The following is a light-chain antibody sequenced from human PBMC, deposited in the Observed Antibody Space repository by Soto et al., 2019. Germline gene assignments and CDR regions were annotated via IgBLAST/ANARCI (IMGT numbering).Light chain of an antibody. J-gene: IGKJ2*01. Sequence: EVVLTQSPVTLSLSPGERATLSCRASQSVGTFLAWYQQKPGQAPRLIIYDTSNRATGIPARFSGTGSGTDFALTISSVEPEDLAVYFCQHRTTWPRTFGQGTKPDIK. CDR3: QHRTTWPRT. CDR2: DTS. V-gene: IGKV3-11*01. CDR1: QSVGTF.